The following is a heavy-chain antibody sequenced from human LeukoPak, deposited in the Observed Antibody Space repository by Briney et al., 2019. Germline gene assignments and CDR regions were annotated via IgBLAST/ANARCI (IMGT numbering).Heavy chain of an antibody. CDR1: GYSFTSYW. CDR2: IYPGDSDT. J-gene: IGHJ4*02. V-gene: IGHV5-51*01. Sequence: GESLKISCKGSGYSFTSYWIGWVRQMPGKGLEWMGIIYPGDSDTRYSPSFQGQVTISADKSISTAYLQWSSLKASDTAMYYCARQEGELRFDPYFDYWGQGTLVTVSS. D-gene: IGHD3-3*01. CDR3: ARQEGELRFDPYFDY.